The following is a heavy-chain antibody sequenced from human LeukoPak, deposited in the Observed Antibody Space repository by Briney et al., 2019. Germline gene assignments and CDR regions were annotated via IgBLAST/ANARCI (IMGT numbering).Heavy chain of an antibody. D-gene: IGHD2-21*01. CDR1: GVSIGGYS. CDR2: IYNTGST. Sequence: PSETLSLTCAVSGVSIGGYSWSWIRQSPGKGLEWMGFIYNTGSTKYNPSLESRATMSVDTSKNQFSLNLISLTAADTAVYFFGGHFVSKNYLEFWGPGILVFVFS. J-gene: IGHJ4*02. V-gene: IGHV4-59*08. CDR3: GGHFVSKNYLEF.